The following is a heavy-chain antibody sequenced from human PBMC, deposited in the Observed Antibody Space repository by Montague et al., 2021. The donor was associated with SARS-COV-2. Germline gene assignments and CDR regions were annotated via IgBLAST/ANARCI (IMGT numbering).Heavy chain of an antibody. J-gene: IGHJ6*02. Sequence: YNPSLKSRVTISIDTSKNQFSLKLRSVTAADTAVYYCARDDIVLQGVPKGMDVWGQGTTGTVYS. D-gene: IGHD3-10*01. CDR3: ARDDIVLQGVPKGMDV. V-gene: IGHV4-39*07.